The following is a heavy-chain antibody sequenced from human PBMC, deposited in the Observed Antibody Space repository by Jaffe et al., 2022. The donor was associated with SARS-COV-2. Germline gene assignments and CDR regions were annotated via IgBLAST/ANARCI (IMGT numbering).Heavy chain of an antibody. J-gene: IGHJ6*04. V-gene: IGHV3-15*01. Sequence: EVQLVESGGGLREPGGSLRLSCAASGFTFSNAWMTWVRQAPGKGLEWVGRIKRKTDGGTTDYAAPVKGRFTISRDDSKNTLYLQMNDLNTADTAVYYCALRYCSGGYCYGLSVWGKGTTVTVSS. CDR3: ALRYCSGGYCYGLSV. CDR1: GFTFSNAW. CDR2: IKRKTDGGTT. D-gene: IGHD2-15*01.